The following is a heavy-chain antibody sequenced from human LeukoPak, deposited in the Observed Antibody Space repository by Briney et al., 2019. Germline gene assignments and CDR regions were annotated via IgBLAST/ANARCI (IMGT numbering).Heavy chain of an antibody. J-gene: IGHJ6*02. CDR1: GGSISSYY. CDR3: ARLSFVDTAMVGNYYYYGMDV. Sequence: SETLSLTCTVSGGSISSYYWSWIRQPPGKGLEWIGYIYYSGSTNYNPSLKSRVTISVDTSKHQFSLKLSSVTAADTAVYYCARLSFVDTAMVGNYYYYGMDVWGQGTTVTVSS. D-gene: IGHD5-18*01. CDR2: IYYSGST. V-gene: IGHV4-59*08.